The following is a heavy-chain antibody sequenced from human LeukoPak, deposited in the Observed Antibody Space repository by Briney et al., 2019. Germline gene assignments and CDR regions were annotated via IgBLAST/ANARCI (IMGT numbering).Heavy chain of an antibody. J-gene: IGHJ3*02. D-gene: IGHD5-12*01. CDR3: ARDGYEFRAFDI. CDR2: IKTDGGRT. V-gene: IGHV3-74*01. Sequence: QPGGSLRLSCAASGFTFSSYWMHWVRHAPGKGLVWVSRIKTDGGRTHYADFAQGRFTISRDNAKNTLYLQMNSLRAEDTAVYYCARDGYEFRAFDIWGQGTMVTVSP. CDR1: GFTFSSYW.